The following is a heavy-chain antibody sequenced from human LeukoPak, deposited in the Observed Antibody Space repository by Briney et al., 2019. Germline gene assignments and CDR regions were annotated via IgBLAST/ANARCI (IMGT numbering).Heavy chain of an antibody. CDR3: ALDKTPNGDYDRAFDI. Sequence: SGPTLVKPTQTLTLTCTFSGFSLRTSGVGVGWIRQPPGKALEWLALLYWDDDKRYSPSLKSRLTITKDTSKNQVVLTMTNMDPVDTATYYCALDKTPNGDYDRAFDIWGQGTMVTVSS. J-gene: IGHJ3*02. D-gene: IGHD4-17*01. CDR2: LYWDDDK. V-gene: IGHV2-5*02. CDR1: GFSLRTSGVG.